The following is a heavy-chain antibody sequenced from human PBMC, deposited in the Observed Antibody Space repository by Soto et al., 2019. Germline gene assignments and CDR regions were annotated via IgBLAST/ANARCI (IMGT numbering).Heavy chain of an antibody. CDR1: GFTFSSYG. Sequence: PVGSLRLSCAASGFTFSSYGMHWVRQAPGKGLEWVAVISYDGSNKYYADSVKGRFTISRDNSKNTLYLQMNSLRAEDTAVYYCAKPSSSSWYYYYYGMDVWGQGTTVTV. V-gene: IGHV3-30*18. D-gene: IGHD6-13*01. J-gene: IGHJ6*02. CDR2: ISYDGSNK. CDR3: AKPSSSSWYYYYYGMDV.